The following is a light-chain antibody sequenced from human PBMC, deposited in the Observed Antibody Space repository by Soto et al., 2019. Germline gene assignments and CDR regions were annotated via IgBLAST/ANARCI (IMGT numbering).Light chain of an antibody. J-gene: IGLJ1*01. CDR2: EVS. V-gene: IGLV2-14*01. Sequence: QSALTQPASVSGSPGQSITISCTGTSSDVGGYDYVSWYQQHPGKAPKLMIFEVSNRPSGVSNRCSGSKSGNTASLTISGLQAEYEADYYCSSYTSSSTYVFGTGTQLTVL. CDR1: SSDVGGYDY. CDR3: SSYTSSSTYV.